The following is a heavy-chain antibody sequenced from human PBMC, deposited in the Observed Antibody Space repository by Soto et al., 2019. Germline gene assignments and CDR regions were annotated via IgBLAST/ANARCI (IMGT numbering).Heavy chain of an antibody. Sequence: EVQLWESGGGLVQPGGSLRLSCAASGFTFSSYAMSWDRQAPGKGLEWVSAISGSGGSTYYADSVKGRFTSSRDNSQHTLYLQMNSLRAEDTAVYYCAKFYLEYYQQLVRSYAFDIWGQGTIVTVSS. V-gene: IGHV3-23*01. D-gene: IGHD6-13*01. CDR1: GFTFSSYA. CDR3: AKFYLEYYQQLVRSYAFDI. CDR2: ISGSGGST. J-gene: IGHJ3*02.